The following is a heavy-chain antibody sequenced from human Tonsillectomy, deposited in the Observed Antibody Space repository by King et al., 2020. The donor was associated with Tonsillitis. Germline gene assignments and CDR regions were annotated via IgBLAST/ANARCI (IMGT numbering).Heavy chain of an antibody. Sequence: QLVQSGGGLVQPGGSLRLSCAASGFSFSSYWMSWVRQAPGKGLEWVANIGQDGSKIYYVDSVKGRFTISRDNAKNSLYLQMNSLRAEDTAVYYCATEDDTGYFDIWGQGTMVTVSS. V-gene: IGHV3-7*03. CDR3: ATEDDTGYFDI. D-gene: IGHD3-9*01. CDR2: IGQDGSKI. J-gene: IGHJ3*02. CDR1: GFSFSSYW.